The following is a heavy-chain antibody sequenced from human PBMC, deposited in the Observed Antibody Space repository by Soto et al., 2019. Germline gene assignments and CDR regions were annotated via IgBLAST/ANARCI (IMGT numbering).Heavy chain of an antibody. D-gene: IGHD3-10*02. CDR2: INPKFCDK. CDR1: GYTFTAYH. Sequence: QVQLVQSGAEVKEPGDSVRVSCEASGYTFTAYHIHWARQAPGQGLEWMGWINPKFCDKTYAQDFQGRVSMTRDMSISTVYMELSRLTSDDTAIYYCARNMDYYYGRGSGNGHGVWGQGTTVTVFS. J-gene: IGHJ6*02. V-gene: IGHV1-2*02. CDR3: ARNMDYYYGRGSGNGHGV.